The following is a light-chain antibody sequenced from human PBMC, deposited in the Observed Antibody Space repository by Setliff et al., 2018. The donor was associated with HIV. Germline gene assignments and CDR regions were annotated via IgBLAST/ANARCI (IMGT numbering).Light chain of an antibody. CDR3: SSYTASATL. CDR2: EVS. CDR1: SSDVGAYNY. J-gene: IGLJ3*02. V-gene: IGLV2-14*01. Sequence: QSVLTQPASVSGSPGQSITISCTGSSSDVGAYNYVSWYQQHPGKAPKLLIYEVSHRPSGISDRFYAFKSGNTASLIISGLQAEDEADYYCSSYTASATLFGGGTKVTV.